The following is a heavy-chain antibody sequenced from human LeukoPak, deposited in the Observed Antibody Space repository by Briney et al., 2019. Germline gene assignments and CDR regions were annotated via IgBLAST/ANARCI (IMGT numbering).Heavy chain of an antibody. Sequence: PGGSLRLSCAASGFTFSSYSMNWVRQAPGKGLEWVSSISSSSSYIYYADSVKGRFTISRDNAKNSLYLQMNSLRAEDTAVYYCARESGSRLQYPWFDPSGQGTLVTVSS. D-gene: IGHD4-11*01. J-gene: IGHJ5*02. CDR3: ARESGSRLQYPWFDP. CDR1: GFTFSSYS. CDR2: ISSSSSYI. V-gene: IGHV3-21*01.